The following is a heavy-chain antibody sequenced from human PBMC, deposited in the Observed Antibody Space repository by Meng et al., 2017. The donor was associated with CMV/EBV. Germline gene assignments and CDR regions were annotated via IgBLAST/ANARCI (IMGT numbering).Heavy chain of an antibody. V-gene: IGHV4-30-4*08. Sequence: SETLSLTCTVSGYSISSGDYYWSWIRQPPGKGLEWIGYIYYSGSTYYNPSLKSRITMSVDPSKNQFSLKLSSVTAADTAVYYCARDSHFDKDAFDIWGQGTMVTVSS. CDR2: IYYSGST. J-gene: IGHJ3*02. D-gene: IGHD3-9*01. CDR1: GYSISSGDYY. CDR3: ARDSHFDKDAFDI.